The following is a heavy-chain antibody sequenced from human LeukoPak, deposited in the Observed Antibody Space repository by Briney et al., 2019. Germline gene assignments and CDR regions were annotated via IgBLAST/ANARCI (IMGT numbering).Heavy chain of an antibody. V-gene: IGHV3-53*01. J-gene: IGHJ4*02. CDR1: GFTVSSNY. D-gene: IGHD6-13*01. CDR2: IYSGGNT. Sequence: GGSLRLSCAASGFTVSSNYMGWVRQAPGKGLEWVSVIYSGGNTYYADSVKGRFTISRDSSRNTMDLQMNSLRAEDTAVYYCARCDSSSWYGIDYWGQGTLVTVSS. CDR3: ARCDSSSWYGIDY.